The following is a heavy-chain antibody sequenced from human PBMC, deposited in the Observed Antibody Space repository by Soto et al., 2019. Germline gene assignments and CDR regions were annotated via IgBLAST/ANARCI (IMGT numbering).Heavy chain of an antibody. CDR1: GYSFTSYW. CDR3: AAYSGSSGRQFDY. Sequence: GESLKISCKGSGYSFTSYWIGWVRQMPGKGLEWIGLIYPGDSDTRYSPSFQGQVTISADKSISTAYLQWSSLKASDTAMYYCAAYSGSSGRQFDYGGQGTLVTVSS. CDR2: IYPGDSDT. D-gene: IGHD6-6*01. V-gene: IGHV5-51*01. J-gene: IGHJ4*02.